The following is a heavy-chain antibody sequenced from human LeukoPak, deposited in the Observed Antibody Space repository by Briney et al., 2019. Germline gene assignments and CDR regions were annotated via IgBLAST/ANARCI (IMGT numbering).Heavy chain of an antibody. V-gene: IGHV1-69*02. CDR2: IIPILGIA. D-gene: IGHD3-22*01. CDR1: GGTFSSYT. CDR3: ARLADSSPTDY. J-gene: IGHJ4*02. Sequence: SVKVSCKASGGTFSSYTISWVRQAPGQGLEWMGRIIPILGIANYAQKFQGRVTITADKSTSTAYMELSSLRSEDTAVYYCARLADSSPTDYWGQGTLVTVSS.